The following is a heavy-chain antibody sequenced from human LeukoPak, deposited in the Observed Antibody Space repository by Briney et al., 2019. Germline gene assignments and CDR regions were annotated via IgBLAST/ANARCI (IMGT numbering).Heavy chain of an antibody. Sequence: PGGSLRLSCAASGFTFSSYGMHWVRQAPGKWLEWVTVISYDGSSKYYAESVKARFTISRDNSKNTLYLQMNSLRAEYTALYYCAKYTKYNWNYVNYWGQGTLVTVSS. J-gene: IGHJ4*02. V-gene: IGHV3-30*18. CDR2: ISYDGSSK. CDR3: AKYTKYNWNYVNY. D-gene: IGHD1-20*01. CDR1: GFTFSSYG.